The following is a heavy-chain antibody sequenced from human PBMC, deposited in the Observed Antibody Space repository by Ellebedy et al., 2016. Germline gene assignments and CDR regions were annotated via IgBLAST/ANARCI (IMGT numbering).Heavy chain of an antibody. J-gene: IGHJ4*02. CDR2: ISGSGGST. D-gene: IGHD3-3*01. CDR1: GFTFSSYA. V-gene: IGHV3-23*01. Sequence: GESLKISCAASGFTFSSYAMSWVRQAPGKGLEWVSAISGSGGSTYYADSVKGRFTISRDNSKNTLYLQMNSLRAEDTAVYYCAKELIVWSGYNYFDDWGQGTLVTVSP. CDR3: AKELIVWSGYNYFDD.